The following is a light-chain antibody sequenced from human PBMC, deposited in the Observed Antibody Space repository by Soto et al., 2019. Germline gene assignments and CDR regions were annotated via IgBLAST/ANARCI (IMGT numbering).Light chain of an antibody. CDR1: ALPKQY. J-gene: IGLJ2*01. CDR3: QSADSSGTLYVV. Sequence: SYELTQPPSVSVSPGQTARITCSGDALPKQYAYWYQQKPGQAPVLVIYKDSERPSGIPERFSGSSSGTTVTLTISGVQAEDEADYYCQSADSSGTLYVVFGGGTKVTVL. V-gene: IGLV3-25*02. CDR2: KDS.